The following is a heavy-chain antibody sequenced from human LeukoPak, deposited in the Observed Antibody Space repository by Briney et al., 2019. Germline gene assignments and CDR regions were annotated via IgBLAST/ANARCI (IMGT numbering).Heavy chain of an antibody. V-gene: IGHV3-11*04. CDR2: ISSSGSTI. CDR1: GFTFSDYY. Sequence: GGSLRLSCAASGFTFSDYYMSWIRQAPGKGLEWVSYISSSGSTIYYADSVKGRFTISRDNAKNSLYLQMNSLRAEDTAVYYCARAPNYDYVWGSFRFSPRRGNYFEYWGQGTLVTVSS. J-gene: IGHJ4*02. D-gene: IGHD3-16*02. CDR3: ARAPNYDYVWGSFRFSPRRGNYFEY.